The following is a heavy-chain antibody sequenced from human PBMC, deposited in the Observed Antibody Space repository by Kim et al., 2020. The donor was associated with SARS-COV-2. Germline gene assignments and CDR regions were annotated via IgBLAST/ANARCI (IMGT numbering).Heavy chain of an antibody. CDR1: GFSFSNYG. CDR3: AKRRGSCSGSCSVIGLDV. Sequence: GGSLRLSCAASGFSFSNYGIEWVRQAPRKGLEWVSGISDSGVVTHYADSVKGRFTISRDNSENMLYLQMNSLRAEDTAVYYCAKRRGSCSGSCSVIGLDVWGQGTTVTVSS. D-gene: IGHD2-15*01. J-gene: IGHJ6*02. CDR2: ISDSGVVT. V-gene: IGHV3-23*01.